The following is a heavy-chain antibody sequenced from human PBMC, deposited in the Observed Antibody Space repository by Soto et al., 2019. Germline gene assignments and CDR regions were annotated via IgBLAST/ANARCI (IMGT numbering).Heavy chain of an antibody. CDR3: ARRARPDFYYMDV. CDR1: GFTLSGDA. V-gene: IGHV3-64*01. Sequence: EVQLAESGGGLAQPGGSLRLSCAASGFTLSGDAMDWVRQAPGKGLECVSGISSNGVGTYYANSVQGRFTISRDNSKNTVYLQMGSLRPEDMAVYYCARRARPDFYYMDVWGKGTTVTVSS. D-gene: IGHD6-6*01. CDR2: ISSNGVGT. J-gene: IGHJ6*03.